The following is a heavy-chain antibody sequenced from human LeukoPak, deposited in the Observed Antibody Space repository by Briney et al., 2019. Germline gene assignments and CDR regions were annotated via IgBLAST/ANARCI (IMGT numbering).Heavy chain of an antibody. J-gene: IGHJ4*02. Sequence: PSETLSLTCTVSGYSISSGYYWGWIRQPPGKGLEWIGSIYHSGSTYYNPSLKSRVTISVDTSKNQFSLKLSSVTAADTAVYYCARVLGGYSYGDYWGQGTLVTVSS. CDR3: ARVLGGYSYGDY. CDR2: IYHSGST. CDR1: GYSISSGYY. D-gene: IGHD5-18*01. V-gene: IGHV4-38-2*02.